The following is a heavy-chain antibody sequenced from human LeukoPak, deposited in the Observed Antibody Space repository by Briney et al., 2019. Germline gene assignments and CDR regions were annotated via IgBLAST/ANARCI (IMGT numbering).Heavy chain of an antibody. CDR1: GASISSGDSY. J-gene: IGHJ2*01. D-gene: IGHD3-16*01. CDR3: ARESFDWGESTVSSYNWYFDL. CDR2: IYTSG. Sequence: SETLSLTCSVSGASISSGDSYWNWIRQPAGKGLEWIGRIYTSGSTGDTNYNPSLKSRVSMSLDTSKNQFSLNLTSVTAADTAVYYCARESFDWGESTVSSYNWYFDLWGRGTLVTVSS. V-gene: IGHV4-61*02.